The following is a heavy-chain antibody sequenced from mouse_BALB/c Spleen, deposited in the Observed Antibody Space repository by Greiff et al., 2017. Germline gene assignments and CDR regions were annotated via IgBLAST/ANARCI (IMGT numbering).Heavy chain of an antibody. CDR3: AREGNPNYYAMDY. J-gene: IGHJ4*01. V-gene: IGHV5-4*02. Sequence: EVKLVESGGGLVKPGGSLKLSCAASGFTFSDYYMYWVRQTPEKRLEWVATISDGGSYTYYPDSVKGRFTISRDNAKNNLYLQMSSLKSEDTAMYYCAREGNPNYYAMDYWGKGTSVTVSS. CDR1: GFTFSDYY. CDR2: ISDGGSYT.